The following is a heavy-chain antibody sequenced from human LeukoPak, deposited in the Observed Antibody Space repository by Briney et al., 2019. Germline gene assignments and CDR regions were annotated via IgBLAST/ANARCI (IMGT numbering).Heavy chain of an antibody. Sequence: SETLSLTCTVSGGSISSGDSYWDWHRQHPGKGREWFGYIYYTGRTYKNTSQKRRVIITGETSKNQCTRKRRPVTAAATAIYSCARGGYTYGHYYCGMDVWGQGTTLTVSS. V-gene: IGHV4-30-4*01. CDR2: IYYTGRT. CDR3: ARGGYTYGHYYCGMDV. J-gene: IGHJ6*02. CDR1: GGSISSGDSY. D-gene: IGHD5-18*01.